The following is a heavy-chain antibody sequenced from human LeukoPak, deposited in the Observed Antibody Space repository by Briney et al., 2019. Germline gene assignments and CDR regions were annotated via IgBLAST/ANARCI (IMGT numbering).Heavy chain of an antibody. Sequence: RSQTLSLTCAISGDSVSSNIAAWNWIRQSPSRGLDWLGRTYYRSRWYNDYAVSVKSRITINPDTSKNQFSLQLNSVTPEDTAVYYCARENYFYDSSAHYAGLDVWGQGTTVTVSS. V-gene: IGHV6-1*01. J-gene: IGHJ6*02. CDR2: TYYRSRWYN. CDR3: ARENYFYDSSAHYAGLDV. CDR1: GDSVSSNIAA. D-gene: IGHD3-22*01.